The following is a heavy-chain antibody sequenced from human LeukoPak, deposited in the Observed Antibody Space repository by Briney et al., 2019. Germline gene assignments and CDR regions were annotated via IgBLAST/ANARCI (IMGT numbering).Heavy chain of an antibody. Sequence: GGSLRLSCAASGFMFSSYAMSWVRQAPGKGLEWVSDISGSGDRTNQADSVKGRFTISRDNSKNTLYLQMNSLRAEDTAVYYCAKSLYGGCDYWGQGTVVTVSS. CDR3: AKSLYGGCDY. V-gene: IGHV3-23*01. J-gene: IGHJ4*02. CDR1: GFMFSSYA. CDR2: ISGSGDRT. D-gene: IGHD3-16*02.